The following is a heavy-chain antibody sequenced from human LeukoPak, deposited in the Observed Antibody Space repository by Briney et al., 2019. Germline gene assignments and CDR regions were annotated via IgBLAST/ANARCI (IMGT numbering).Heavy chain of an antibody. CDR3: ARTIATGHFQH. CDR2: ISSSSSYI. J-gene: IGHJ1*01. CDR1: GFTVSSNY. Sequence: GGSLRLSCAASGFTVSSNYMSWVRQAPGKGLEWVSSISSSSSYIYYADSVKGRFTISRDNAKNSLYLQMNSLRAEDTAVYYCARTIATGHFQHWGQGTLVTVSS. D-gene: IGHD3-9*01. V-gene: IGHV3-21*01.